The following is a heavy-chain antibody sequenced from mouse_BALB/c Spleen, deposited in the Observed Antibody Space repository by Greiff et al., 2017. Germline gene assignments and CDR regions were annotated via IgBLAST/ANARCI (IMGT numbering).Heavy chain of an antibody. V-gene: IGHV1-63*02. CDR1: GYTFTNYW. J-gene: IGHJ4*01. D-gene: IGHD1-2*01. Sequence: VKLVESGAELVRPGTSVKISCKASGYTFTNYWLGWVKQRPGHGLEWIGDIYPGGGYTNYNEKFKGKATLTADTSSSTAYMQLSSLTSEDSAVYFCARKDYGPYYYAMDYWGQGTSVTVSS. CDR2: IYPGGGYT. CDR3: ARKDYGPYYYAMDY.